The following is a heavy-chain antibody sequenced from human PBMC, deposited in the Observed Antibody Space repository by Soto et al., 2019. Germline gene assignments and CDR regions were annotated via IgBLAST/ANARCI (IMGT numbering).Heavy chain of an antibody. V-gene: IGHV3-7*03. CDR1: GFNFRTYW. D-gene: IGHD5-18*01. CDR2: IKEDGSDK. J-gene: IGHJ4*02. Sequence: EVQLVESGGGLVQPGGSLRLSCAASGFNFRTYWMSWVRQAPGKGLEWVANIKEDGSDKYYVDSVKGRLTVSRDNAKKLLYLQLNSLRAKDTAVYYCAREGFSYGPKGAVFDHWRQGSLVTISS. CDR3: AREGFSYGPKGAVFDH.